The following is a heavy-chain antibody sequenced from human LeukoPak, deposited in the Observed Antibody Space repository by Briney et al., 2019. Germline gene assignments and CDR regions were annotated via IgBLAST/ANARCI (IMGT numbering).Heavy chain of an antibody. J-gene: IGHJ4*02. CDR2: IYYSGRT. CDR3: ARAVGYGDSNFGY. D-gene: IGHD4-17*01. Sequence: PSETLSLTCTVSGGFISSGDYFWSWLRQSPGEGLEWIGYIYYSGRTYCSPSLESRVTISLDTSKNQFSLKVNTVTAADTAVYYCARAVGYGDSNFGYWGQGTLVTVSS. V-gene: IGHV4-30-4*01. CDR1: GGFISSGDYF.